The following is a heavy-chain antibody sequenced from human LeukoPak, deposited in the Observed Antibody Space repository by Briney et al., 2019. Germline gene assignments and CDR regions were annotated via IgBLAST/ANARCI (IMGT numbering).Heavy chain of an antibody. CDR1: GYTFTGYY. CDR3: ARDRAYYFDSSSYAPFDY. J-gene: IGHJ4*02. CDR2: ISVYNGNT. D-gene: IGHD3-22*01. Sequence: ASVKVSCKASGYTFTGYYMHWVRQAPGQGLEWMGWISVYNGNTNYAQKFQGRVTMTTDTSTSTAYMELRSLRSDDTAMYYCARDRAYYFDSSSYAPFDYWGQGTLVTVSS. V-gene: IGHV1-18*04.